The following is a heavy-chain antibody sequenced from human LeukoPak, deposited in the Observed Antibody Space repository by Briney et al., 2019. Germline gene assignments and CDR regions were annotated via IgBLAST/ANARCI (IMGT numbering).Heavy chain of an antibody. Sequence: GGSLRLSCAASGFTLTTNYMTWVRQAPGKGLEWVSVIYISGNTYYTDSVKARFTISRDNSKNTLYLQMNSLRPEDTAVYYCARDHMRGYIFMDVWGKGTTVTVSS. CDR2: IYISGNT. CDR3: ARDHMRGYIFMDV. J-gene: IGHJ6*03. V-gene: IGHV3-66*03. CDR1: GFTLTTNY. D-gene: IGHD3-3*01.